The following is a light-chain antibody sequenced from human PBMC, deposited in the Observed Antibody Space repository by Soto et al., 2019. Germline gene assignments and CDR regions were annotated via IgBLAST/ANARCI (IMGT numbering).Light chain of an antibody. V-gene: IGLV2-14*01. CDR3: SSYTGSSTLV. Sequence: QSALTQPASVSGSPGQSITISCTGTSSGVGGYNYVSWYQQHPGKAPKLMIYEVSNRPSGVSNRFSGSKSGNTASLTISGLQAEDEADYYCSSYTGSSTLVFGGGTKLTVL. J-gene: IGLJ2*01. CDR1: SSGVGGYNY. CDR2: EVS.